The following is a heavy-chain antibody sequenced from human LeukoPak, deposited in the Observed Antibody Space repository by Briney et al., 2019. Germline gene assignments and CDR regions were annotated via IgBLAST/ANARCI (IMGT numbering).Heavy chain of an antibody. CDR1: GFTVSSNY. Sequence: GGSLRLSCAASGFTVSSNYMSWVRQAPGKGLEWVSIIYSGGSTYYADSVKGRFTISRDNSKNTLYLQMNCLRAEDTAVYYCAKAFGGVQSPHFDYWGQGTLVTVSS. V-gene: IGHV3-53*01. D-gene: IGHD3-16*01. J-gene: IGHJ4*02. CDR3: AKAFGGVQSPHFDY. CDR2: IYSGGST.